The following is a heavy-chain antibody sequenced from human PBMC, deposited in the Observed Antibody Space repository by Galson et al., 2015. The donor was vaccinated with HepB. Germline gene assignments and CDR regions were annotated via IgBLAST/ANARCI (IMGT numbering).Heavy chain of an antibody. CDR3: ARGELLWFGVINTFDI. V-gene: IGHV1-18*01. CDR1: GYTFTSYG. D-gene: IGHD3-10*01. CDR2: ISAYNGNT. J-gene: IGHJ3*02. Sequence: SVKVSCKASGYTFTSYGISWVRQAPGQGLEWMGWISAYNGNTNYAQKLQGRVTMTTDTSTSTAYMELRSLRSDDTAVYYCARGELLWFGVINTFDIWGQGTVVTVSS.